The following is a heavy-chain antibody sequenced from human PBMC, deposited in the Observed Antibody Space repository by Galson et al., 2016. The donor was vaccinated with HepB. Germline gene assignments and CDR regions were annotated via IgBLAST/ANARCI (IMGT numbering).Heavy chain of an antibody. Sequence: SLRLSCAASGFTFNNYAMSWVRQAPGKGLEWVSTIGGSGSNTYYADSVKGRFTISRDNSRNTLYLQMNSLRADDTAVYYCAKVGGITTFGVVIIFDYWGQGTLVTVSS. CDR2: IGGSGSNT. V-gene: IGHV3-23*01. D-gene: IGHD3-3*01. J-gene: IGHJ4*02. CDR3: AKVGGITTFGVVIIFDY. CDR1: GFTFNNYA.